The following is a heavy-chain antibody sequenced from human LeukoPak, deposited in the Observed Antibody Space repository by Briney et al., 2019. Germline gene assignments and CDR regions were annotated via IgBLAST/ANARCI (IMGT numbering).Heavy chain of an antibody. V-gene: IGHV3-33*06. Sequence: GGSLRLSCAASGFTFTSYGMHSVRQAPGEGLEWVAVICIDGSNNYYADSVKGRFTISRDNSKNTLSLQVNSLRAEDTAVYYCAKVMGERFGNGAFDIWGQGTMVTVSS. CDR1: GFTFTSYG. CDR2: ICIDGSNN. D-gene: IGHD2-8*01. CDR3: AKVMGERFGNGAFDI. J-gene: IGHJ3*02.